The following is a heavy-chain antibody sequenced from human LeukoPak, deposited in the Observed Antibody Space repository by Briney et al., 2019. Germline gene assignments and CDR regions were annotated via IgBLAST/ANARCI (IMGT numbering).Heavy chain of an antibody. CDR2: INPNSGGT. V-gene: IGHV1-2*02. CDR1: GYTFTGYY. CDR3: ARDLTMVGGVTTDY. D-gene: IGHD3-10*01. J-gene: IGHJ4*02. Sequence: ASVKVSCKASGYTFTGYYMHWVRQAPGQGLEWMGWINPNSGGTNYAQKFQGRVTMTRDTSISTAYMELSRLRSDDTAVYYCARDLTMVGGVTTDYWGQGTLVIVSS.